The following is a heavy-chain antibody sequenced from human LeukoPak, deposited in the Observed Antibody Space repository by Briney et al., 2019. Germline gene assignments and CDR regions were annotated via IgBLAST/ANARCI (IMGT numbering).Heavy chain of an antibody. J-gene: IGHJ5*02. CDR3: ARARGVPSWFDP. D-gene: IGHD3-10*01. V-gene: IGHV3-21*01. Sequence: GGSLRLSCAASGFTFSSYSMNSVRQAPGKGLEWVSSISSSSSYIYYADSVKGRFTISRDNAKNSLYLQMNSLRAGDTAVYYCARARGVPSWFDPWGQGTLVTVSS. CDR1: GFTFSSYS. CDR2: ISSSSSYI.